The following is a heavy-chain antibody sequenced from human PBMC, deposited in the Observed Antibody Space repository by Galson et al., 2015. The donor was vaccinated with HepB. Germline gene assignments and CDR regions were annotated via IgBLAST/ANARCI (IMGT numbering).Heavy chain of an antibody. CDR3: AGGPGWLVTE. CDR1: GFTITTLW. J-gene: IGHJ1*01. D-gene: IGHD3-22*01. Sequence: SLRLSCAGSGFTITTLWMPWVRQAPGKGLEWVANIKQDGSDIRYLDSVKGRFTISRDNGDNLLYLQMNSLRVEDTAVYYCAGGPGWLVTEWGQGAMVTVSS. CDR2: IKQDGSDI. V-gene: IGHV3-7*03.